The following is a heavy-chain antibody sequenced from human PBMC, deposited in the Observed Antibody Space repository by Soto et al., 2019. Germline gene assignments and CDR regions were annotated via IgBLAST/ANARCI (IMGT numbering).Heavy chain of an antibody. D-gene: IGHD1-26*01. CDR3: ARVPFIVGATMSAYYYYYYGMDV. CDR2: MNPNSGNT. J-gene: IGHJ6*02. CDR1: GYTFTSYD. V-gene: IGHV1-8*01. Sequence: QVQLVQSGAEVKKPGASVKVSCKASGYTFTSYDINWVRQATGQGLEWMGWMNPNSGNTGYAQKFQGRVTMTRNTSISTAYMELSSLRSEDTAVYYCARVPFIVGATMSAYYYYYYGMDVWGQGTTVTVSS.